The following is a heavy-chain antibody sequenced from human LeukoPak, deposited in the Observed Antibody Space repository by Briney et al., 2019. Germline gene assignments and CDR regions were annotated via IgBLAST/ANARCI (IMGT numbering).Heavy chain of an antibody. CDR1: GGSISSSSYY. CDR2: IYYSGST. D-gene: IGHD4-17*01. V-gene: IGHV4-39*01. J-gene: IGHJ4*02. CDR3: ARLMWGHDYGDYLDY. Sequence: PSETLSLTCTDPGGSISSSSYYWGGIRQPPGKGLEWIGSIYYSGSTYYNPSLKSRVTISVDTSKNQFSLKLSSVTAADTAVYYCARLMWGHDYGDYLDYWGQGTLVTVSS.